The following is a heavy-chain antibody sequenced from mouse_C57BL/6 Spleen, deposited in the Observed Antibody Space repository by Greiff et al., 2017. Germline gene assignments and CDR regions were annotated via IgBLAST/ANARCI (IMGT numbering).Heavy chain of an antibody. J-gene: IGHJ4*01. CDR1: GYTFTDYY. D-gene: IGHD2-2*01. Sequence: VQLVESGAELVRPGASVKLSCKASGYTFTDYYINWVKQRPGQGLEWIARIYPGSGNTYYNEKFKGKATLTAEKSSSTAYMQLSSLTSEDSAVYFCARTRLGYYDAMDYWGQGTSVTVSS. CDR3: ARTRLGYYDAMDY. CDR2: IYPGSGNT. V-gene: IGHV1-76*01.